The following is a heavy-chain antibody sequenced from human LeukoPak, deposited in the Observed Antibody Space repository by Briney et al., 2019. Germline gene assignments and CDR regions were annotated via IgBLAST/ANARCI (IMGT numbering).Heavy chain of an antibody. V-gene: IGHV4-4*07. CDR1: GGSISSYY. J-gene: IGHJ5*02. CDR3: AREGDDFWSGYYGNWFDP. Sequence: SETLSLTCTVSGGSISSYYWSWIRQPAGKGLEWIGRIYTSGSTNYNPSLKSRVTMSVDTSKNQFSLKLSSVTAADTAVYYCAREGDDFWSGYYGNWFDPWGQGTLVTVSS. CDR2: IYTSGST. D-gene: IGHD3-3*01.